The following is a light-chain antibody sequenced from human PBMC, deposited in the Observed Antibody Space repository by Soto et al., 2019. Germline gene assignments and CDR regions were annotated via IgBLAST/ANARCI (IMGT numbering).Light chain of an antibody. Sequence: EIVMTQSPATVSVSPGETATLSCRASQSVGSAVAWYQHKPGQAPRLLIVGASIRATGVPGRFSGGGSGTEFTLTISNLQSEDFAVYYCQQYRNWPPLTFGGGTTVEFK. V-gene: IGKV3-15*01. J-gene: IGKJ4*01. CDR1: QSVGSA. CDR2: GAS. CDR3: QQYRNWPPLT.